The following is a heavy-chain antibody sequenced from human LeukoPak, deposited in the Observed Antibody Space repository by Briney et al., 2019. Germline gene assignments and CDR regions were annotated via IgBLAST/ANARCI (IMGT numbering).Heavy chain of an antibody. J-gene: IGHJ4*02. CDR3: ARGDYFDY. CDR2: INHSGST. Sequence: SETLSLTCAVYSGSFSGYYRSWIRQPPGKGLEWIGEINHSGSTNYNPSLKSRVTISVDTSKNQFSLKLSSVTAADTAVYYCARGDYFDYWGQGTLVTVSS. V-gene: IGHV4-34*01. CDR1: SGSFSGYY.